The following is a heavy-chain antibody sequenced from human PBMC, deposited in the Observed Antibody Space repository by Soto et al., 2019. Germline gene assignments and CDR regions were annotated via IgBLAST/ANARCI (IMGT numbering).Heavy chain of an antibody. CDR2: ISYDGSNK. V-gene: IGHV3-30-3*01. Sequence: GGSLRLSCAASGFTFSSYAMHWVRQAPGKGLEWVAVISYDGSNKYYADSVKGRFTISRDNSKKTLYLQMNSLRAEDTAVYYCARGGYSSSWLHWFDPWGQGTLVTVSS. D-gene: IGHD6-13*01. J-gene: IGHJ5*02. CDR1: GFTFSSYA. CDR3: ARGGYSSSWLHWFDP.